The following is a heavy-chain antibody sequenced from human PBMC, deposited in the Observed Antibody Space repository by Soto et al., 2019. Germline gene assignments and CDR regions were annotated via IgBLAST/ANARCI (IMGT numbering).Heavy chain of an antibody. CDR1: GFTFSSYG. D-gene: IGHD3-10*01. V-gene: IGHV3-33*01. CDR2: IWYDGSIK. CDR3: ARHYYGSGSFLGMDV. Sequence: QLVESGGGVVQPARSLRLSCAASGFTFSSYGMHWVRQAPGKGLEWVAVIWYDGSIKYYADSVKGRFTISRDNSKNTLYLQMNSLRAEDTAVYYCARHYYGSGSFLGMDVWGQGTTVTVSS. J-gene: IGHJ6*02.